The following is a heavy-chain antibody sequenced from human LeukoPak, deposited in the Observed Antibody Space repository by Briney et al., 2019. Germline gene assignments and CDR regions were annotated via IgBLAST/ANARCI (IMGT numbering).Heavy chain of an antibody. J-gene: IGHJ4*02. CDR2: IYYSGST. CDR3: TRGSGWYFY. CDR1: GGSISSYY. Sequence: SETLSLTCTVSGGSISSYYWSWIRQPPGKGLEWIGYIYYSGSTNYNPSLKSRVTISVDTSKNQFSLKLSSVTAADTAVYYCTRGSGWYFYWGQGTLVTVSS. D-gene: IGHD6-19*01. V-gene: IGHV4-59*01.